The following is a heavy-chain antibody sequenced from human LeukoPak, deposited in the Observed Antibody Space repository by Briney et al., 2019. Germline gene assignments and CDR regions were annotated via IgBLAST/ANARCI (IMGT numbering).Heavy chain of an antibody. J-gene: IGHJ4*02. CDR3: YSGSPDY. V-gene: IGHV3-7*01. CDR1: GFIFSRYW. D-gene: IGHD1-26*01. CDR2: IKQDGSER. Sequence: GGSLRLSCTASGFIFSRYWMSWVRQAPGKGLEWVANIKQDGSERNYVDSVKGRFTISRDNAKNSLFLEMSNLRVEDTAVYYCYSGSPDYWGQRTLVTVSS.